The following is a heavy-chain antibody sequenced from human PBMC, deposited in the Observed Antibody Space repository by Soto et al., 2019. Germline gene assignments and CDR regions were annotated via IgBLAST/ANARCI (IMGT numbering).Heavy chain of an antibody. CDR1: AFTFSNYA. J-gene: IGHJ4*02. D-gene: IGHD1-26*01. Sequence: EVQLLESGGDFVQPGGSLRLSCAASAFTFSNYAMGWVRQAPGKGLEWVSTIGGPGGDRTYYADPVKGRFAISRDNSKDTVYLQMNSLRADDTAVYYCVRRSGWHWEPFDYWGQGTLVSVSS. CDR3: VRRSGWHWEPFDY. CDR2: IGGPGGDRT. V-gene: IGHV3-23*01.